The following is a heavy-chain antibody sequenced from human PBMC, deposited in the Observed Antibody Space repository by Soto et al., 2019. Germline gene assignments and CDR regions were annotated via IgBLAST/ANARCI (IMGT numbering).Heavy chain of an antibody. J-gene: IGHJ4*01. CDR2: FDPEDGET. Sequence: VASVKVSCKVSGYTLTELSMHWVRQAPGKGLEWMGGFDPEDGETIYAQKFQGRVTMTEDTSTDTAYMELSSLRSEDTAVYYCATIGYYYDSSGYYCFGYHGHGXFFTV. V-gene: IGHV1-24*01. CDR3: ATIGYYYDSSGYYCFGY. D-gene: IGHD3-22*01. CDR1: GYTLTELS.